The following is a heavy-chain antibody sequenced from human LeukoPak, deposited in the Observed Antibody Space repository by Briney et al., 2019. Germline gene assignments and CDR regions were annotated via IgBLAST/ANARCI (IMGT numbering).Heavy chain of an antibody. D-gene: IGHD2-21*01. Sequence: ASVKVSCKTSGYSFTDYYMHWVRQAPGQGLEWMGWINPSSGGTSSAQKFQGRVTMTRDTSITTVYMEVRWLTSDDTAVYHCARADRLHGGPYLIGPWGQGTLVTVSS. CDR1: GYSFTDYY. J-gene: IGHJ5*02. V-gene: IGHV1-2*02. CDR3: ARADRLHGGPYLIGP. CDR2: INPSSGGT.